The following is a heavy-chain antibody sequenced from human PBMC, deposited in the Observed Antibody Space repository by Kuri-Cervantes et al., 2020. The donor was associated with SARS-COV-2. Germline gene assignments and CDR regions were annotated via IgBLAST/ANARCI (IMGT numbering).Heavy chain of an antibody. V-gene: IGHV3-30-3*02. J-gene: IGHJ4*02. CDR2: ISYDGSNK. CDR1: GFTFSSYA. Sequence: GESLKISCAASGFTFSSYAMHWVRQAPGKGLEWVAVISYDGSNKYYADSVKGRFTISRDNSKNTLYLQMNSLRAEDTAVYYCAKPGVVRSAFDYWGQGTLVTVSS. D-gene: IGHD3-3*01. CDR3: AKPGVVRSAFDY.